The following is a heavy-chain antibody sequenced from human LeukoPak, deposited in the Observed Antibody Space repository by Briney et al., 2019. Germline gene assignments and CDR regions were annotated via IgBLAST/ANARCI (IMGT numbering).Heavy chain of an antibody. CDR3: ARISHPMVRDLGFDY. V-gene: IGHV1-69*05. CDR2: IIPIFGTP. Sequence: GASVKVSCKASGGTFNNYAINWVRQAPGQGLVWMGGIIPIFGTPNYAQNFQGRVTITTDESTSTAYMELRSLRSDDKAIYYCARISHPMVRDLGFDYWGQGTLVAVSS. D-gene: IGHD3-10*01. CDR1: GGTFNNYA. J-gene: IGHJ4*02.